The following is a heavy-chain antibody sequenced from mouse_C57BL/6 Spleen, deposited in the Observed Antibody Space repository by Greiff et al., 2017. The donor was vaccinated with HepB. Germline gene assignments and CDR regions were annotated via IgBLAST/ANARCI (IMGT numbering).Heavy chain of an antibody. Sequence: QVQLKESGAELVRPGSSVKLSCKASGYTFTSYWMDWVKQRPGQGLEWIGNIYPSDSETHYNQKFKDKATLTVDKSSSTAYMQLSSLTSEDSAVYYCARGDYDYDAWFAYWGQGTLVTVSA. V-gene: IGHV1-61*01. CDR3: ARGDYDYDAWFAY. D-gene: IGHD2-4*01. J-gene: IGHJ3*01. CDR2: IYPSDSET. CDR1: GYTFTSYW.